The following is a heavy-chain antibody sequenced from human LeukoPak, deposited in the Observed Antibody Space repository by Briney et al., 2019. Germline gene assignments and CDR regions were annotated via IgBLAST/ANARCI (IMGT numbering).Heavy chain of an antibody. Sequence: SETLSLTCAVYGGSFSGYYWSWIRQPPGKGLEWIGRIYTSGSTNYNPSLKSRVTISVDTSKNQFSLKLSSVTAADTAVYYCARQTGENYFDYWGQGTLVTVSS. CDR1: GGSFSGYY. J-gene: IGHJ4*02. CDR2: IYTSGST. CDR3: ARQTGENYFDY. D-gene: IGHD7-27*01. V-gene: IGHV4-59*08.